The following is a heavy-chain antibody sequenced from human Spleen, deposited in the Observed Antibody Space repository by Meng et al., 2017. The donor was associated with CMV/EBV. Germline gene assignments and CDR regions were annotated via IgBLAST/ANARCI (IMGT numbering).Heavy chain of an antibody. CDR3: ARDTFRFLDY. V-gene: IGHV3-7*01. CDR2: IKEDGSDT. Sequence: GKSLKISCAASGFTFTTYWMSWVRQAPGKGLEWVAHIKEDGSDTYYVDSVKGRFTISRDNAKNSLYLQMNSLRAEDTAVYLCARDTFRFLDYWGQGTLVTVSS. CDR1: GFTFTTYW. D-gene: IGHD3-3*01. J-gene: IGHJ4*02.